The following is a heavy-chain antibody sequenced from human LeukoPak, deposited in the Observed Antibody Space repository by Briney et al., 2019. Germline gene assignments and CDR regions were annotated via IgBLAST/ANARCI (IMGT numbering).Heavy chain of an antibody. V-gene: IGHV1-69*13. J-gene: IGHJ3*02. D-gene: IGHD3-10*01. CDR1: GDTFSDYT. CDR2: IIPIFGTR. CDR3: AREGSKGLSRADAFDI. Sequence: SVNVSCKASGDTFSDYTVSWVRQAPGQGLEWMGRIIPIFGTRNYAQKFQGRVTITADESTSTAYMELSSLRSEDTAVYYCAREGSKGLSRADAFDIWGQGTMVIVS.